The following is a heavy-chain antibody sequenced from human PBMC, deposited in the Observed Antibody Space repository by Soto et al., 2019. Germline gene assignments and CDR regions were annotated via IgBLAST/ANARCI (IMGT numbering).Heavy chain of an antibody. CDR1: GFTFSSYS. V-gene: IGHV3-21*01. D-gene: IGHD2-2*01. J-gene: IGHJ3*02. CDR2: ISSSSSYI. Sequence: GGSLRLSCAASGFTFSSYSMNWVRQAPGKGLEWVSSISSSSSYIYYADSVKGRFSISRDNAKNSLYLQMNSLRAEDTAVYYCARTYCSSTSCYSDAFDIWGQGTMVTVSS. CDR3: ARTYCSSTSCYSDAFDI.